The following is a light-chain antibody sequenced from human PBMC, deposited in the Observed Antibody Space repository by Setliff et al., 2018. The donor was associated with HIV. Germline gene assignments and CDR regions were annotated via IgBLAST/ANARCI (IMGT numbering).Light chain of an antibody. Sequence: QSALTQPRSVSGSPGQSVTISCTGTSSDVADYNYVSWYQHHPGKAPKLLIYDVNKRPSGVPDRFSGSKSGNTASLTISGLQAEHEADYYCCSYAGNHTKLFGGGTKVTVL. CDR3: CSYAGNHTKL. J-gene: IGLJ2*01. CDR1: SSDVADYNY. CDR2: DVN. V-gene: IGLV2-11*01.